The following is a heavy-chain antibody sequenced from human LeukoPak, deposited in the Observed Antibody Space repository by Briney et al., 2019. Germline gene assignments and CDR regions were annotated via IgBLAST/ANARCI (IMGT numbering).Heavy chain of an antibody. CDR3: ARVADWNYVFDY. D-gene: IGHD1-7*01. Sequence: SETLSLTCTASGGSISSGGYYWSWIRQHPGKGLEWIGYIYYSGSTYYNPSLKSRVTISVDTSKNQFSLKLSSVTAADTAVYYCARVADWNYVFDYWGQGTLVTVSS. V-gene: IGHV4-31*03. CDR2: IYYSGST. CDR1: GGSISSGGYY. J-gene: IGHJ4*02.